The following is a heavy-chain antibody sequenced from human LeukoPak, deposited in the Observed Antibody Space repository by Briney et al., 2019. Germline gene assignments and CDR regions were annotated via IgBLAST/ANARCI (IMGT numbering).Heavy chain of an antibody. CDR2: IYYSGST. Sequence: SETLSLTCTVSGGSISSSSYYWGWIRQPPGKGLEWIGSIYYSGSTYYNPSLKSRVTISVDTSKNQFSLKLSSVTAADTPVYHCSRHVWSSSFHFDYWGQGTLVTVSS. CDR1: GGSISSSSYY. V-gene: IGHV4-39*01. CDR3: SRHVWSSSFHFDY. D-gene: IGHD6-13*01. J-gene: IGHJ4*02.